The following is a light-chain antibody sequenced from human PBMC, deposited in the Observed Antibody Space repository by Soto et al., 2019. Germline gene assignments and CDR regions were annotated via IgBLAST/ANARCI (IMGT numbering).Light chain of an antibody. CDR2: GVT. CDR3: SSYTTSSTLE. V-gene: IGLV2-14*01. Sequence: QSALTQPASVSGSPGQSITISCTGTSSDIGAYNYVSWYQQHPGKTPKLMIYGVTNRPSGVSNRFSGSKSGSTASLTISGLQAEDEADYYCSSYTTSSTLEFGGGTKRTVL. CDR1: SSDIGAYNY. J-gene: IGLJ2*01.